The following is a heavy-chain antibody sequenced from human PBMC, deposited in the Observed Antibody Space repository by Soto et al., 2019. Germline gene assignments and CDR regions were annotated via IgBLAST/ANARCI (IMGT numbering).Heavy chain of an antibody. D-gene: IGHD3-16*01. J-gene: IGHJ6*02. Sequence: EVQLLESGGGLVQPGGSLRLSCAASGFTFSSYAMSWVRQAPGKGLEWVSAISGSGGSTYYADSVKGRFTISRDNSKNTRYLQMNSLRAEDTAVDYCAKAYGGRGNYYYGMDVWGQGTTVTVSS. CDR2: ISGSGGST. CDR3: AKAYGGRGNYYYGMDV. CDR1: GFTFSSYA. V-gene: IGHV3-23*01.